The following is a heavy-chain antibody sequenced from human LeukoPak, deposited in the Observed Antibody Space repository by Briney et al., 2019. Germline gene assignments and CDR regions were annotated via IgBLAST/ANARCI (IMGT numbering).Heavy chain of an antibody. CDR2: ISWDGGST. V-gene: IGHV3-43*01. Sequence: PGGSLRLSCAASGFTFDDYTMHWVRQAPGKGLEWVSLISWDGGSTYYADSVKGRFTISRDNSKNSLYLQMNSLRTEDTALYYCAKDIGYSSSSGIFDYWGQGTLVTVSS. J-gene: IGHJ4*02. CDR1: GFTFDDYT. CDR3: AKDIGYSSSSGIFDY. D-gene: IGHD6-6*01.